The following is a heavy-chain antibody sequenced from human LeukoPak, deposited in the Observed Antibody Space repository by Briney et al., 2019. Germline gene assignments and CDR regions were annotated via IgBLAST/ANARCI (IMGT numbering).Heavy chain of an antibody. CDR1: GGSFSDHY. V-gene: IGHV3-15*01. Sequence: ETLSLTCAVYGGSFSDHYWSWIRQSPGKGLEWVGRIKSRTDGGTTEYAAPVKGRFTISRDDSKNTLYLQMNSLKTEDTAVYYCTTAPAAYTFDYWGQGTLVTVSS. CDR2: IKSRTDGGTT. D-gene: IGHD2-2*01. J-gene: IGHJ4*02. CDR3: TTAPAAYTFDY.